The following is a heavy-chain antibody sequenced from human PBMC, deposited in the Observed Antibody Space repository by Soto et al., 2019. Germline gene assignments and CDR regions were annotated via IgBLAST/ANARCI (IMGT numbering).Heavy chain of an antibody. CDR2: IWYDGSNK. D-gene: IGHD2-15*01. Sequence: QVQLVESGGGVVQPGRSLRLSCAASGFTFSSYGMHWVRQAPGKRLEWVAVIWYDGSNKYYADSVKGRFTISRDNSKNTLYLQMNSLRDDDTAVYYCARDLGGHDYWVQGTLVTVS. CDR3: ARDLGGHDY. V-gene: IGHV3-33*01. CDR1: GFTFSSYG. J-gene: IGHJ4*02.